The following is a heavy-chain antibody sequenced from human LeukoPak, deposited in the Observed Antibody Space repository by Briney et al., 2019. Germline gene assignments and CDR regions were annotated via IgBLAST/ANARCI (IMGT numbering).Heavy chain of an antibody. V-gene: IGHV3-30*18. Sequence: GSLRLSCAASGFTFSNYGMHWVRQAPGKGLEWVAVISYDGSNKYYADSVKGRVTISRDNSKNTLYLQMSSLRAEDTAVYYCAKARGRGTMIRGVIPSLFDYWGQGTLVTVSS. J-gene: IGHJ4*02. D-gene: IGHD3-10*01. CDR1: GFTFSNYG. CDR2: ISYDGSNK. CDR3: AKARGRGTMIRGVIPSLFDY.